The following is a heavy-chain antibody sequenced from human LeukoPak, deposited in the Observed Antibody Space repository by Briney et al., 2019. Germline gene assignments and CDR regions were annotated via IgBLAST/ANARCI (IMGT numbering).Heavy chain of an antibody. V-gene: IGHV3-7*01. CDR1: GFTFSSNW. Sequence: PGGSLRLSCAASGFTFSSNWMSWVRQAPGTGLEWVANRKQDGSEKYYVDSVKGRFTISRDNAKNSLYLQMKSLRAEDTAVYYCARDRTIPYSSSWYRFYYYYYYMDVWGKGTTVTVSS. J-gene: IGHJ6*03. D-gene: IGHD6-13*01. CDR3: ARDRTIPYSSSWYRFYYYYYYMDV. CDR2: RKQDGSEK.